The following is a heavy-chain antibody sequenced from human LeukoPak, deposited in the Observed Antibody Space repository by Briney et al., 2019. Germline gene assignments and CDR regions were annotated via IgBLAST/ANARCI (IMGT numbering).Heavy chain of an antibody. V-gene: IGHV1-69*05. Sequence: ASVKVSCKASGGTFSSYAISWVRQAPGQGLEWMGGIIPIFGTAHYAQKFQGRVTITTDESTSTAYMELSSLRSEDTAVYYCARLHDYGEEFDHWGQGTLVTVSS. D-gene: IGHD4-17*01. CDR1: GGTFSSYA. CDR3: ARLHDYGEEFDH. J-gene: IGHJ4*02. CDR2: IIPIFGTA.